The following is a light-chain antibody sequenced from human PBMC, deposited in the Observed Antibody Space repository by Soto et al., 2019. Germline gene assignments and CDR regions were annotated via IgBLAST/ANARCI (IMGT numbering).Light chain of an antibody. Sequence: EIVMTQSPATLSVSPGERATLSCRASQSVSSNLAWYQQKPGQAPRLLIYGASSRASGTPDRFSGSGSRTDFTLTISRLEAEDFALYYCQQYGVSRIPVGQVTRRESK. J-gene: IGKJ5*01. CDR3: QQYGVSRIP. V-gene: IGKV3-20*01. CDR2: GAS. CDR1: QSVSSN.